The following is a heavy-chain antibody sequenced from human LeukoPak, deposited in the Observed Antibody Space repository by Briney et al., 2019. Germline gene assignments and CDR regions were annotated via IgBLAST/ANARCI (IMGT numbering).Heavy chain of an antibody. D-gene: IGHD1-26*01. CDR1: GYTLTELS. CDR2: FDPEDGET. CDR3: ATDTYSGSYRWFDP. J-gene: IGHJ5*02. V-gene: IGHV1-24*01. Sequence: ASVKVSCKVSGYTLTELSMHWVRQAPGKGLEWMGGFDPEDGETIYAQKFQGRFTMTEGTSTDTAYMELSSLRSEDTAVYYCATDTYSGSYRWFDPWGQGTLVTVSS.